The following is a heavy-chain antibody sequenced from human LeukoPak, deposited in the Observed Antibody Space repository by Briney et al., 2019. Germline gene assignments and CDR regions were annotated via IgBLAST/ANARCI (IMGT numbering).Heavy chain of an antibody. CDR1: GGSFSGYY. CDR2: INHSGSA. CDR3: ARGGTDSSDYYWGFYYFDY. Sequence: SETLSLTCAVCGGSFSGYYWTWLRQIPGKGLEWIGQINHSGSATYSPSLKSRLTISVATSTNQFSLELSSVTAADTAVYYCARGGTDSSDYYWGFYYFDYWGRGTLVTVSS. D-gene: IGHD3-22*01. J-gene: IGHJ4*02. V-gene: IGHV4-34*01.